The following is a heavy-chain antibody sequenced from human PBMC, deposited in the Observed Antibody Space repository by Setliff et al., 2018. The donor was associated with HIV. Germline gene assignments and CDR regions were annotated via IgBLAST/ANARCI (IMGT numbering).Heavy chain of an antibody. D-gene: IGHD1-26*01. CDR3: ARAMYSVNRGLSPGLFDY. J-gene: IGHJ4*02. Sequence: ASVKVSCKASGYTFTSSDINWVRQAPGQGLEWMGMINASGGRTSYAQKFQGRVTITRDTSTSTVYMELSSLRSEDTAVFHCARAMYSVNRGLSPGLFDYWGQGTQVTAPQ. CDR1: GYTFTSSD. V-gene: IGHV1-46*01. CDR2: INASGGRT.